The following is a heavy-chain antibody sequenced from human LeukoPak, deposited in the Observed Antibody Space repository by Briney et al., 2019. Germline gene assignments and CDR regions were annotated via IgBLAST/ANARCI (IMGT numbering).Heavy chain of an antibody. CDR2: MNPNSGNT. V-gene: IGHV1-8*03. J-gene: IGHJ4*02. Sequence: ASVKVSCKASGYTFTSYDINWVRQATGQGPEWMGWMNPNSGNTGYAQKFQGRVTITRNTSISTAYMELSSLRSEDTAVYYCASHIAAAEYYFDYWGQGTLVTVSS. CDR1: GYTFTSYD. D-gene: IGHD6-13*01. CDR3: ASHIAAAEYYFDY.